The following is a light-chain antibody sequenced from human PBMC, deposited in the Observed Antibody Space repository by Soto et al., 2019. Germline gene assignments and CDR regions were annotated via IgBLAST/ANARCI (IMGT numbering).Light chain of an antibody. CDR2: GVS. Sequence: QSVLTQPASVSGSPGQSITISCTETSSDVGSYNYVSWYQQHPGKAPKLIIYGVSNRPSGVSNRFSGSKSGNTASLTISGLQAEDEADYYCTSYTSSSTLRVFGGGTQLTVL. CDR3: TSYTSSSTLRV. CDR1: SSDVGSYNY. J-gene: IGLJ3*02. V-gene: IGLV2-14*01.